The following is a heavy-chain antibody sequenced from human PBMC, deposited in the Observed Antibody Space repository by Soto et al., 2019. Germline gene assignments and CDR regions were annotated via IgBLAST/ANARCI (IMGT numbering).Heavy chain of an antibody. CDR2: IWYDGSNK. V-gene: IGHV3-33*01. J-gene: IGHJ6*02. Sequence: GGSLRLSCAASGFTFSSYGMHWVRQAPGKGLEWVAVIWYDGSNKYYADSVKGRFTISRDNSKNTLYLQMNSLRAEDTAVYYCARDITLRFLEWVLTYYYYGMDVWGQGTTVTVS. CDR3: ARDITLRFLEWVLTYYYYGMDV. D-gene: IGHD3-3*01. CDR1: GFTFSSYG.